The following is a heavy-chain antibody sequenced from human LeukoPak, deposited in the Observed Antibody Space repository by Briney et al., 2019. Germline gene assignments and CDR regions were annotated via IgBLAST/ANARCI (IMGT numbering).Heavy chain of an antibody. V-gene: IGHV4-30-4*01. J-gene: IGHJ3*01. Sequence: SETLSLTCTVSGGSISSGDYYWSWIRQPPGKGLEWIGYIFYSGNSYYNPSLKSRVTISVDTSKNQFSLKLSSVTAADTAVYYCARFGAGGYYHDTNVSPSDAFDLWGQGAAVXVSS. CDR1: GGSISSGDYY. CDR2: IFYSGNS. CDR3: ARFGAGGYYHDTNVSPSDAFDL. D-gene: IGHD3-22*01.